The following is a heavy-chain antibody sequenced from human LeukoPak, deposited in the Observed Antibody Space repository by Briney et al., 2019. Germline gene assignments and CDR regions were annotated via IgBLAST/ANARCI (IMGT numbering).Heavy chain of an antibody. CDR1: GYTLAAYY. CDR3: AKDAGTSGWFDS. Sequence: ASVKVSCKASGYTLAAYYIHWVRQAPGQGLEWIGWINPNSGGTNYAQKFQGRVTMTRDPSISTAYMELSRLTSDDTTVYFCAKDAGTSGWFDSWGQGTLVTVSS. D-gene: IGHD6-19*01. V-gene: IGHV1-2*02. J-gene: IGHJ5*01. CDR2: INPNSGGT.